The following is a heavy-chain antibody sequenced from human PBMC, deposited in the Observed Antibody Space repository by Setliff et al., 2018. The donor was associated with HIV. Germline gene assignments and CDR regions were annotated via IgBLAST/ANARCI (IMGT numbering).Heavy chain of an antibody. V-gene: IGHV1-8*01. D-gene: IGHD1-26*01. CDR3: ATRTTGSYYDYFDY. J-gene: IGHJ4*02. Sequence: ASVKVSCKASGGTFSSYAISWVRQAPGQGLEWMGWINPNSGGTNYAQKFQGRVTITADTSTDTAYMELSSLRSEDTAVYYCATRTTGSYYDYFDYWGQGTLVTVSS. CDR1: GGTFSSYA. CDR2: INPNSGGT.